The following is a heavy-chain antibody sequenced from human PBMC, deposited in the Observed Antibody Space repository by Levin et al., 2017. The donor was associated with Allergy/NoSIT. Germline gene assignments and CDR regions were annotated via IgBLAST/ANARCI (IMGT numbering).Heavy chain of an antibody. CDR1: GFTFSSYA. V-gene: IGHV3-30*04. Sequence: SGGSLRLSCAASGFTFSSYAMHWVRQAPGKGLEWVAVISYDGSNKYYADSVKGRFTISRDNSKNTLYLQMNSLRAEDTAVYYCARDRDYYDSSGYYSYWGQGTLVTVSS. CDR2: ISYDGSNK. D-gene: IGHD3-22*01. CDR3: ARDRDYYDSSGYYSY. J-gene: IGHJ4*02.